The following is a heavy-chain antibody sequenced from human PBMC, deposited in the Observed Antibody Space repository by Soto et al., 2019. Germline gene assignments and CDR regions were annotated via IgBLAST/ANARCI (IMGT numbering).Heavy chain of an antibody. CDR3: ARDLSSTCWWELDY. Sequence: QVQLVQSGAEVRKPGASVKVSCKTSGYTFSDYFVHWVRQAPGQGLEWMGRINPNSGDTNFPQKFQGRVTVTRDTSITTVYMELSRLTSDDTAVYYCARDLSSTCWWELDYWGQGTLVAVSS. CDR2: INPNSGDT. V-gene: IGHV1-2*02. CDR1: GYTFSDYF. D-gene: IGHD6-13*01. J-gene: IGHJ4*02.